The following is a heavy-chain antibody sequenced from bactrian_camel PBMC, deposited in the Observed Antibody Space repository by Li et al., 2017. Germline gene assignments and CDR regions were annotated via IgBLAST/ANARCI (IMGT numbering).Heavy chain of an antibody. V-gene: IGHV3S63*01. CDR3: AADVSGSCGTDYDVPGWY. J-gene: IGHJ4*01. Sequence: VQLVESGGGSVQAGGSLTLSCVATEYAYNSYCMAWFRQSPQTSWLERERVARIGIDGTTTYADSVKGRFTISRDNAKKSLSLQMTSLKPEDSAMYYCAADVSGSCGTDYDVPGWYWDQGTQVTVS. CDR1: EYAYNSYC. CDR2: IGIDGTT. D-gene: IGHD2*01.